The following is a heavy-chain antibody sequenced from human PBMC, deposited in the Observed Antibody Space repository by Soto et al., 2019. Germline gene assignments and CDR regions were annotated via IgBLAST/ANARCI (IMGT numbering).Heavy chain of an antibody. D-gene: IGHD1-26*01. CDR3: ARVGSGSDQLGAFDI. CDR2: IYYSGST. V-gene: IGHV4-31*03. Sequence: QVQLQESGPGLVKPSQTLSLTCTVSGGSISSGGYYWSWIRQHPGKGLEWIGYIYYSGSTYSNPSLKSRVTISVDTSKNQFSLKLSSVTAADTAVYYCARVGSGSDQLGAFDIWGQGTMVTVSS. CDR1: GGSISSGGYY. J-gene: IGHJ3*02.